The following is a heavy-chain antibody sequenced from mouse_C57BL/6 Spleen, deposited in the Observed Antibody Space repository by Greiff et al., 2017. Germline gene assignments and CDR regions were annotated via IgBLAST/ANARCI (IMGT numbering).Heavy chain of an antibody. D-gene: IGHD2-1*01. CDR1: GYTFTDYN. V-gene: IGHV1-22*01. CDR2: INPNNGGT. Sequence: EVKLVESGPELVKPGASVKMSCKASGYTFTDYNMHWVKQSHGKSLEWIGYINPNNGGTSYNKKFKGKATLTVNKSSSTAYMELRSLTSEDSAVYYCARDGNDWYFDVWGTGTTVTVSS. J-gene: IGHJ1*03. CDR3: ARDGNDWYFDV.